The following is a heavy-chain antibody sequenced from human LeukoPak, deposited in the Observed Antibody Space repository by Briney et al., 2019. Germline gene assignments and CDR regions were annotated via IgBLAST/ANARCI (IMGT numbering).Heavy chain of an antibody. CDR2: ISAYNGNT. D-gene: IGHD3-22*01. CDR1: GYTFTSYG. V-gene: IGHV1-18*01. Sequence: ASVKVSCKASGYTFTSYGISWVRQAPGQGLEWMGWISAYNGNTNYAQKLQGRVTMTTDTSTSTAYMELRSLRSEDTAVYYCARGSYYDSSDYYFDYWGQGTLVTVSS. CDR3: ARGSYYDSSDYYFDY. J-gene: IGHJ4*02.